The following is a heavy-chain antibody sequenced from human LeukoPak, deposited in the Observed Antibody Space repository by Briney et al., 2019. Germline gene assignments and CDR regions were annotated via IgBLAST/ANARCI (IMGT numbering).Heavy chain of an antibody. CDR2: IYHSGSP. V-gene: IGHV4-38-2*01. J-gene: IGHJ4*02. Sequence: HPSETLSLTCAVSGYSISSGYYWGWIRQPPGKGLEWIGNIYHSGSPYKIPSLKSRVTISLDTSKNQFSLSLSSVTAADTAMYYCARLSGAPIRHPIYHFDYWGQGTLVTVSS. CDR3: ARLSGAPIRHPIYHFDY. CDR1: GYSISSGYY. D-gene: IGHD2-2*02.